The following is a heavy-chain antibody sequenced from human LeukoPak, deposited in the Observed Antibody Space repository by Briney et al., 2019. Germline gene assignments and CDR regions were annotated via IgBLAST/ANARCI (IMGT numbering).Heavy chain of an antibody. D-gene: IGHD3-22*01. J-gene: IGHJ4*02. CDR2: INKDGSET. Sequence: GGSLRLSCAASGFTFSSHWMSWVRQAPGKGLEWVANINKDGSETYYVDSVKGRFTISRDNAKNSLYLQMNSLRAEDTAVYYCARDRVNYFDLSGYAYWGQGTLVTVSS. V-gene: IGHV3-7*01. CDR3: ARDRVNYFDLSGYAY. CDR1: GFTFSSHW.